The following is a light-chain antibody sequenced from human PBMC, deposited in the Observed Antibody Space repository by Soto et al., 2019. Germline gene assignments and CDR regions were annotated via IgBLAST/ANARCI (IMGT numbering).Light chain of an antibody. Sequence: DIQMTQSPSTLSASVGDRVTITCRASQSISSWLAWYQQKPGKAPKLLIYDASSLESGVPSRFSGSGSGTEFTLTISSLQPDDFATYYCQHLETFDQGTKVEIK. CDR2: DAS. J-gene: IGKJ1*01. CDR3: QHLET. V-gene: IGKV1-5*01. CDR1: QSISSW.